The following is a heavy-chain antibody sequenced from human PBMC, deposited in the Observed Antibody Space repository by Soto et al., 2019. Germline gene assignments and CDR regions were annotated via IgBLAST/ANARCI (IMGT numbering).Heavy chain of an antibody. CDR3: ARSFLDWGGDCPLDY. Sequence: LSLTCAASGFTFSSYWMSWVRQAPGKGLEWVANIKQDGSEKYYVDSVKGRFTISRDKAKNSLYLQMNSLRAEDTAVYYCARSFLDWGGDCPLDYWGQGTLVTVSS. V-gene: IGHV3-7*01. D-gene: IGHD2-21*02. J-gene: IGHJ4*02. CDR2: IKQDGSEK. CDR1: GFTFSSYW.